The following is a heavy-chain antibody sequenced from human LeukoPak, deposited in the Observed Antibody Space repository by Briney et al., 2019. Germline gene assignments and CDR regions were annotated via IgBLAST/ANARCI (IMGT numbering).Heavy chain of an antibody. CDR3: ARIEVKAYYDILTGYYNGY. V-gene: IGHV3-48*03. CDR1: GFTFSSYE. Sequence: GGSLRLSCAASGFTFSSYEMKWVRQAPGKGLGWGSYISSSGSTIYYADSVKGRFTISRDNAKNSLYLQMNSLRAEDTAVYYCARIEVKAYYDILTGYYNGYWGQGTLVTVSS. CDR2: ISSSGSTI. D-gene: IGHD3-9*01. J-gene: IGHJ4*02.